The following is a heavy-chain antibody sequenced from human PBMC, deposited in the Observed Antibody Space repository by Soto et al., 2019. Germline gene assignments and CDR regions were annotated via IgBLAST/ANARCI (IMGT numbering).Heavy chain of an antibody. J-gene: IGHJ5*02. CDR1: GGSISSGDYY. V-gene: IGHV4-30-4*01. CDR3: ARGRFGDHKGFDP. D-gene: IGHD3-10*01. CDR2: IYYSGST. Sequence: TLSLTCTVSGGSISSGDYYWSWIRQPPGKGLEWIGYIYYSGSTYYNPSLKSRVTISVDTSKNQFSLKLSSVTAADTAVYYCARGRFGDHKGFDPWGQGTLGTVSS.